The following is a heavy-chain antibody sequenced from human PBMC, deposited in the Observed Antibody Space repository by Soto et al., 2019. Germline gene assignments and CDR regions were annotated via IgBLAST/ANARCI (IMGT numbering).Heavy chain of an antibody. D-gene: IGHD6-13*01. Sequence: PGESLKISCKGSGYSFTSYWIGWVRQMPGKGLEWMGIIYPGDSDTRYSPSFQGQVTISADKSISTAYLQWSSLKASDTAMYYCARHISRSWYWVDAFDIWGQGTMVTVSS. J-gene: IGHJ3*02. CDR2: IYPGDSDT. V-gene: IGHV5-51*01. CDR3: ARHISRSWYWVDAFDI. CDR1: GYSFTSYW.